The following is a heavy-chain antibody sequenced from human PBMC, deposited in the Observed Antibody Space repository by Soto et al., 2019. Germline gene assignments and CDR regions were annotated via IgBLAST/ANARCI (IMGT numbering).Heavy chain of an antibody. CDR1: GFPFSSYA. D-gene: IGHD6-19*01. V-gene: IGHV3-23*01. J-gene: IGHJ4*02. CDR3: AKDKAQWLGGLVDY. CDR2: ISGSGGST. Sequence: GGSLRLSCAASGFPFSSYAMSWVRQAPGKGLEWVSAISGSGGSTYYADSVKGRFTISRDNSKNTLYLQMNSLRAEDTAVYYCAKDKAQWLGGLVDYWGQGTLVTVSS.